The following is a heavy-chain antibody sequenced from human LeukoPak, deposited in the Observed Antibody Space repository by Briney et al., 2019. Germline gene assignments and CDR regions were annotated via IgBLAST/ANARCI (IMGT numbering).Heavy chain of an antibody. Sequence: GASVKVSCKASGGTFSSYTISWVRQAPGQGLEWMGRIIPILGIAKYAQKFQGRVTITADKSTSTAYMELSSLRSEDTAVYYCASKSIEGSYGPGYHYYGMDVWGQGTTVTVSS. V-gene: IGHV1-69*02. CDR2: IIPILGIA. CDR1: GGTFSSYT. J-gene: IGHJ6*02. CDR3: ASKSIEGSYGPGYHYYGMDV. D-gene: IGHD3-16*01.